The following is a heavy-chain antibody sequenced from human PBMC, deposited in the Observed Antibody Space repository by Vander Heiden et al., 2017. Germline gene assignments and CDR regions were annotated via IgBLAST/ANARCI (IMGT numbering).Heavy chain of an antibody. J-gene: IGHJ3*02. V-gene: IGHV3-23*01. Sequence: EVQLLESGGGLVQPGGSLRLSCAASGFTFRSYAMSWVRQAPGKGLEWVSAISSIGGSTYYADPVKGRFTISRDNSKNTLYLQMNSLRAEDTAVYYCAKAGSGFDFDAFDIWGQGTMVTVSS. D-gene: IGHD5-12*01. CDR1: GFTFRSYA. CDR2: ISSIGGST. CDR3: AKAGSGFDFDAFDI.